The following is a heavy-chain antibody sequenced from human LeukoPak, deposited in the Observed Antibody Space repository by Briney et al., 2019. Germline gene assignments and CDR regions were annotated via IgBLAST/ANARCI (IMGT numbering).Heavy chain of an antibody. CDR1: GGSFSGYY. J-gene: IGHJ5*02. V-gene: IGHV4-34*01. Sequence: PSETLSLTCAVYGGSFSGYYWSWIRQPPGKGLEWIGEINHSGSTNYNPSLKSRVTISVDTSKNQFSLKLSSVTAADTAVYYCARGGYYDFWSGYCDWFDPWGQGTLVTVSS. CDR2: INHSGST. CDR3: ARGGYYDFWSGYCDWFDP. D-gene: IGHD3-3*01.